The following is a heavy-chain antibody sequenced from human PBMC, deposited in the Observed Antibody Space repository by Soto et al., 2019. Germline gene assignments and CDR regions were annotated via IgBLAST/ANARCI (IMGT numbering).Heavy chain of an antibody. CDR1: GGTFSTYT. J-gene: IGHJ5*02. CDR3: ARGLECRGYCLDKPTWFGP. D-gene: IGHD2-15*01. Sequence: SVKVSCKASGGTFSTYTFSWVRQAPGQGLEWMGRIIPIFGTPYYAQKFQGRVTITADKSTSTVYMELSSLGSDDPAVYFCARGLECRGYCLDKPTWFGPWGQGTLVTVSS. V-gene: IGHV1-69*06. CDR2: IIPIFGTP.